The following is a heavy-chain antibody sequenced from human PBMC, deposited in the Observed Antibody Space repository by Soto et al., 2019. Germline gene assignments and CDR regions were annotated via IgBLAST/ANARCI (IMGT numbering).Heavy chain of an antibody. CDR2: IFAVFGSP. J-gene: IGHJ4*02. CDR1: GDTFDIYT. CDR3: ATNGSSVVFDA. Sequence: QVQLVQSGTEMRKPGSSVKVSCKASGDTFDIYTFNWVRQAPGQGLEWMGGIFAVFGSPHYAEKFQDRLTITAAESTTTAYMELRNMRAEATAVYYCATNGSSVVFDAWGQGTLVTVSS. D-gene: IGHD1-26*01. V-gene: IGHV1-69*01.